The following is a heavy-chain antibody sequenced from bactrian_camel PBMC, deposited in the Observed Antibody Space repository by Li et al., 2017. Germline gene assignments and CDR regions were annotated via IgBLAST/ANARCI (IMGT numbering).Heavy chain of an antibody. CDR3: ATRKGSGSYCSAERPFFFAK. D-gene: IGHD2*01. CDR1: GYRYSTAT. CDR2: IWSGKSPT. Sequence: HVQLVESGGGSVQTGESLRLSCAGSGYRYSTATMAWFRQAPGKEREGIARIWSGKSPTYYADSVQGRFIISQDDAKNTVSLQMNDLRPEDTAMYYCATRKGSGSYCSAERPFFFAKWGQGTQVTVS. J-gene: IGHJ4*01. V-gene: IGHV3S6*01.